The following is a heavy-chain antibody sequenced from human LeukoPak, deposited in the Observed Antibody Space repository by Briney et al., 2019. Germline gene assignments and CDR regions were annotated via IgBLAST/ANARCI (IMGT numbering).Heavy chain of an antibody. D-gene: IGHD3-22*01. J-gene: IGHJ2*01. CDR2: IYTSGST. CDR3: AREKYYYDSSGYASEWYFDL. Sequence: SQTLSLTYTVSGGSISSGSYYWSWIRQPAGKGLEWIGRIYTSGSTNYNPSLKSRVTISVDTSKNQFSLKLSSVTAADTAVYYCAREKYYYDSSGYASEWYFDLWGRGTLVTVSS. CDR1: GGSISSGSYY. V-gene: IGHV4-61*02.